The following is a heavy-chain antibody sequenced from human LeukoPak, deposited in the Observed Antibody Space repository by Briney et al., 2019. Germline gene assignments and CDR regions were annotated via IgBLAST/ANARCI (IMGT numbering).Heavy chain of an antibody. CDR3: ASENLAYYGMDV. Sequence: PSETLSLTCTVSGGSISSYYWSWLRQPPGKGLEWIGYIYYSGSTNYNPSLKSRVTISVDTSKNQFSLKLSSVTAADTAVYYCASENLAYYGMDVWGQGTTVTVSS. CDR1: GGSISSYY. D-gene: IGHD1-14*01. V-gene: IGHV4-59*01. CDR2: IYYSGST. J-gene: IGHJ6*02.